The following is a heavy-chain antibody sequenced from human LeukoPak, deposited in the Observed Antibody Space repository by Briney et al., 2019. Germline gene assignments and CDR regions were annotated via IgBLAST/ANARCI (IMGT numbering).Heavy chain of an antibody. CDR1: GYTFTSYG. CDR3: AKSPPRQWLSDYYYMDV. J-gene: IGHJ6*03. Sequence: ASVKVSCKASGYTFTSYGISWVRQAPGQGLEWMGGIIPIFGSANYAQKFQGRVTITTDESTNTAYMELSSLNSEDTAVYYCAKSPPRQWLSDYYYMDVWXXGXXVTVSS. D-gene: IGHD6-19*01. V-gene: IGHV1-69*05. CDR2: IIPIFGSA.